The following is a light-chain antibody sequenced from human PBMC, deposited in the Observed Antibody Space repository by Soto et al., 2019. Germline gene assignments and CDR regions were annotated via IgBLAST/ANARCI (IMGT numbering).Light chain of an antibody. CDR3: CSYASSYTLV. V-gene: IGLV2-11*01. CDR2: DVS. J-gene: IGLJ2*01. CDR1: SSDVGGYNY. Sequence: QSALTQPRSVSGSPGQSVTISCTGTSSDVGGYNYVSWYQQPPGKAPKLMNYDVSKRPSGVPDRFSGSKSGNTASLTISGLQAEDEADYYCCSYASSYTLVFGGGTKLTVL.